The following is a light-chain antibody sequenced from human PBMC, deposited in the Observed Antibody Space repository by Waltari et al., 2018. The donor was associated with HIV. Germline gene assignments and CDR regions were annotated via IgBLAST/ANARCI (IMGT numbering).Light chain of an antibody. CDR2: AAS. V-gene: IGKV1-9*01. Sequence: DIQLTQSPSFLSASVGASVTITCRASQGISSYLAWYQQKPGKAPKLLIYAASTLQSGVPSRFSGSGSGTEFTLTISSLQPEDFATYYCQQLNSYLTFGQGTRLEIK. CDR3: QQLNSYLT. J-gene: IGKJ5*01. CDR1: QGISSY.